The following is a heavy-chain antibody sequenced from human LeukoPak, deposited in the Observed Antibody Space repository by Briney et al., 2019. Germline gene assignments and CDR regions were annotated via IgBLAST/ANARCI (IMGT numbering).Heavy chain of an antibody. CDR1: GGTFSSYA. D-gene: IGHD3-3*01. CDR2: IIPIFGTA. CDR3: ARTDYDFWSGNTGGAFDI. J-gene: IGHJ3*02. V-gene: IGHV1-69*05. Sequence: SVKVSCKASGGTFSSYAISWGRQAPGQGLEWMGRIIPIFGTANYAQKFQGRVTITTDESTSTAYMELSSLRSEDTAVYYCARTDYDFWSGNTGGAFDIWGQGTMVTVSS.